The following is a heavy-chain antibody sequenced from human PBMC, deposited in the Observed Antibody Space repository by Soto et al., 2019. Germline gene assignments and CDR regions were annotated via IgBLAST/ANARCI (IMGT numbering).Heavy chain of an antibody. CDR1: GFTFSSYG. V-gene: IGHV3-30*18. CDR2: ISYDGSNK. Sequence: QVQLVESGGGVVQPGRSLRLSCAASGFTFSSYGMHWVRQAPGKGLEWVAVISYDGSNKYYADSVKGRFTISRDNSKNTLYLQMNSLRAEDTAVYYCAKGPTWIRDYYYGMDVWGQGTTVTVSS. CDR3: AKGPTWIRDYYYGMDV. J-gene: IGHJ6*02. D-gene: IGHD5-18*01.